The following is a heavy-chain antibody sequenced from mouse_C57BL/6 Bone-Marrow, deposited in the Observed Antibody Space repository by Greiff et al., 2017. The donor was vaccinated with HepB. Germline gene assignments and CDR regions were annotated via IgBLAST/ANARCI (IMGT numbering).Heavy chain of an antibody. D-gene: IGHD1-1*01. Sequence: QVQLKESGAELARPGASVKLSCKASGYTFTSYGISWVKQRTGQGLEWIGEIYPRSGNTYYNEKFKGKATLTADKSSSTAYMELRSLTSEDSAVYFCARRAYGSSLDYWGQGTTLTVSS. CDR1: GYTFTSYG. CDR2: IYPRSGNT. V-gene: IGHV1-81*01. J-gene: IGHJ2*01. CDR3: ARRAYGSSLDY.